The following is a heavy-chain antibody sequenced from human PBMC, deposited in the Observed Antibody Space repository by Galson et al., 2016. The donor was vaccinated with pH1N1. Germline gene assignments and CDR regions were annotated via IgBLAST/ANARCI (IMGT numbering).Heavy chain of an antibody. CDR2: LYSGGST. CDR1: GFTVSSHY. Sequence: SLRLSCAASGFTVSSHYMSWLRQAPGKGLDWVSFLYSGGSTKYADSVKGRFTLSRDDSKNTVFLQMNSLRAEDTAVYYCARHLTTADYFGMDVWGQGTTVTVSS. J-gene: IGHJ6*02. D-gene: IGHD1-14*01. V-gene: IGHV3-66*04. CDR3: ARHLTTADYFGMDV.